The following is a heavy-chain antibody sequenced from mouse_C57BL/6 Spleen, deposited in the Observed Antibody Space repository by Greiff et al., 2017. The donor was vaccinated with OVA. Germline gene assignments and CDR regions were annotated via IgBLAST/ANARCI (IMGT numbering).Heavy chain of an antibody. J-gene: IGHJ4*01. V-gene: IGHV2-9-1*01. CDR2: IWTGGGT. D-gene: IGHD3-2*02. Sequence: VQLVESGPGLVAPSQSLSITCTVSGFSLTSYAISWVRQPPGKGLEWLGVIWTGGGTNYNSALKSRLSISKDKSKSQVFLKMNSLQTDDTARYYCARTPDSSGYDYYAMDYWGQGTSVTVSS. CDR1: GFSLTSYA. CDR3: ARTPDSSGYDYYAMDY.